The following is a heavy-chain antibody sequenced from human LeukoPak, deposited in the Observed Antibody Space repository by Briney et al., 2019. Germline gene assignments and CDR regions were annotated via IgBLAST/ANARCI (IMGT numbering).Heavy chain of an antibody. CDR1: GFTFSNAW. CDR2: IKSKGDGGTT. V-gene: IGHV3-15*01. J-gene: IGHJ4*02. CDR3: AKPGSSRGIAGRRPTKYYFDY. D-gene: IGHD6-6*01. Sequence: PGGSLRLSCAASGFTFSNAWMSWVRQAPGKGLEWVGRIKSKGDGGTTDYAAPVKDRFIISRDDSKNTLFLQMNSLKTEDTAVYYCAKPGSSRGIAGRRPTKYYFDYWGQGALVTVSS.